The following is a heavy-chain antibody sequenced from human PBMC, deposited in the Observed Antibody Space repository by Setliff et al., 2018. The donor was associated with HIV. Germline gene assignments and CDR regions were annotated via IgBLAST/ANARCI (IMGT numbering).Heavy chain of an antibody. CDR2: INPRGGST. V-gene: IGHV1-46*04. Sequence: AASVKVSCKASGYTFTSYYIHWMRQAPGQGLEWMGVINPRGGSTSYAQVLQGRVTMTRATFTGTVYMELSSLRSEDTAVYYCARVGERWLQFYHFDNWGQGTLVTVSS. CDR3: ARVGERWLQFYHFDN. CDR1: GYTFTSYY. D-gene: IGHD5-12*01. J-gene: IGHJ4*02.